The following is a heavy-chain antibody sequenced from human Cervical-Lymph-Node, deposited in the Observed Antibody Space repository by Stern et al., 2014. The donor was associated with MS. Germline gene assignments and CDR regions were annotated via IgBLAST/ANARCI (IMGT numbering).Heavy chain of an antibody. Sequence: VQLVESGPGLVKPSQTLSLTCTVSGVSVSSGGYYWTWIRQVPGKGLEWVGYMHHSGTTFYNPSLKGRVSISRETSENQFSLNLRSVIAADTAVYYCATIPPHIEGAAFEIWGQGTMVTVSS. CDR3: ATIPPHIEGAAFEI. CDR1: GVSVSSGGYY. J-gene: IGHJ3*02. V-gene: IGHV4-31*03. D-gene: IGHD1-26*01. CDR2: MHHSGTT.